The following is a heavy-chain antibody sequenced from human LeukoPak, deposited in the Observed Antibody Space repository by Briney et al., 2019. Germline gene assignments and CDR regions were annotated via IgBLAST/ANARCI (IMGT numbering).Heavy chain of an antibody. D-gene: IGHD1-1*01. CDR2: VYYRGNT. Sequence: SETLSLTCTVSGGSISSNYWSWIRQPPGKGLEWIGFVYYRGNTNYNPFLESRVTISVDTSKNQFSLKLSSVTAADTAVYYCARTGSGPFLDVWGQGTTVTVSS. CDR3: ARTGSGPFLDV. CDR1: GGSISSNY. J-gene: IGHJ6*02. V-gene: IGHV4-59*01.